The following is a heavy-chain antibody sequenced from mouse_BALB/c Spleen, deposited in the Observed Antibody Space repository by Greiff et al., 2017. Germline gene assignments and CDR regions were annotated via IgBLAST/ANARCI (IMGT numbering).Heavy chain of an antibody. Sequence: VQLHQSGPELARPWASVKISCQAFYTFSRRVYFAIRDTNYWMQWVKQRPGQGLEWIGAIYPGNGDTSYNQKFKGKATLTADKSSSTAYMQLSSLTSEDSAVYYCTRGGGYGPAWFAYWGQGTPVTVSA. CDR2: GQGLEWIG. V-gene: IGHV1-87*01. CDR1: YTFS. CDR3: SEDSAVYYCTRGGGYGPAWFAY. D-gene: IGHD1-1*02. J-gene: IGHJ3*01.